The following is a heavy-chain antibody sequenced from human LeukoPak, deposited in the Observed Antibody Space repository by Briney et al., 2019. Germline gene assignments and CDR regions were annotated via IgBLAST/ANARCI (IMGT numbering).Heavy chain of an antibody. D-gene: IGHD3-9*01. CDR1: GYTLTSYY. Sequence: ASVKVSRKASGYTLTSYYMHWVRQAPGQGLEGMGIINPSGGSTSYAQKFQGRVTMTRDTSTSTVYMELSSLRSEDTAVYYCARAHYDILTGYYDWGQGTLVTVSS. CDR3: ARAHYDILTGYYD. J-gene: IGHJ4*02. V-gene: IGHV1-46*01. CDR2: INPSGGST.